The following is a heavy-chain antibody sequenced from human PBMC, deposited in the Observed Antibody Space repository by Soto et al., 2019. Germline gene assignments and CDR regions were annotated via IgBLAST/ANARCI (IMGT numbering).Heavy chain of an antibody. Sequence: EVQLLESGGGLVQPGGSLRLSCAASGFTFSSYAMSWVRQAPGKGLEWVSAISGSGVSTYYADSVKGRFTISRDNSKNTLYLQMNSLRAEDTAVYYCAIEKAYSSGWDGMDVWGQGTTVTVSS. D-gene: IGHD6-19*01. V-gene: IGHV3-23*01. J-gene: IGHJ6*02. CDR1: GFTFSSYA. CDR3: AIEKAYSSGWDGMDV. CDR2: ISGSGVST.